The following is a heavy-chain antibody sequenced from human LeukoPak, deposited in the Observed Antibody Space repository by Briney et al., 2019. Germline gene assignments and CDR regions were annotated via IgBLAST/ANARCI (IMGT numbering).Heavy chain of an antibody. J-gene: IGHJ5*02. CDR3: AKDEYSSTAGYWFDP. Sequence: GGSLRLSCAASGFTFSSYAMSWVRQAPGKGLEWVSAISGSGGSTYYADSVKGRFTISRDNSKNTLYLQMNGLRAEDTAVYYCAKDEYSSTAGYWFDPWGQGTLVTVSS. CDR1: GFTFSSYA. V-gene: IGHV3-23*01. CDR2: ISGSGGST. D-gene: IGHD6-6*01.